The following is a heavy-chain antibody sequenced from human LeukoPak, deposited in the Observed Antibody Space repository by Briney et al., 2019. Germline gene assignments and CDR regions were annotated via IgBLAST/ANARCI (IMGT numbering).Heavy chain of an antibody. CDR2: TYYRSKWYN. CDR3: AAGYCTNCVCQHDY. CDR1: GDSFSSNSAP. V-gene: IGHV6-1*01. J-gene: IGHJ4*02. D-gene: IGHD2-8*01. Sequence: SQTLSLPCAISGDSFSSNSAPWHWITQSPSRGLQWLGRTYYRSKWYNDYAVSVKSRITINPDTSKNLLSLQLNSVTPEDTAVYYCAAGYCTNCVCQHDYWGQGTLVTVSS.